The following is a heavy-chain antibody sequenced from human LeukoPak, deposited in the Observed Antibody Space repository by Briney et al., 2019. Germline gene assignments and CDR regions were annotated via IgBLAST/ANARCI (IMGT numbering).Heavy chain of an antibody. D-gene: IGHD3-10*01. J-gene: IGHJ6*02. CDR1: GESLTGDY. CDR2: RDLGARIT. Sequence: SETLSLTCAVYGESLTGDYWSWVRQPPGKALEWIGDRDLGARITSYNPSLKSRAFMSVDTSKNQFSLQLNSVTAADTAVYYCAKFSTVRGAEDVWGQGTTVIVSS. V-gene: IGHV4-34*01. CDR3: AKFSTVRGAEDV.